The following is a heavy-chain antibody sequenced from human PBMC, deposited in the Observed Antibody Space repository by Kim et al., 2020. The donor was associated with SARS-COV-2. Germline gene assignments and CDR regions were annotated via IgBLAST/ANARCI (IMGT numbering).Heavy chain of an antibody. J-gene: IGHJ4*02. CDR3: ARDGDTAMVTPFFDY. V-gene: IGHV1-3*01. D-gene: IGHD5-18*01. Sequence: QKFQGRVTSTRDTSASTAYMELSSLRSEDTAVYYCARDGDTAMVTPFFDYWGQGTLVTVSS.